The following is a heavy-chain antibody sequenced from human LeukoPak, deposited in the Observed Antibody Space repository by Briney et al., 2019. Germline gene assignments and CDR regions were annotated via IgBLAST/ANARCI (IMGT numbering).Heavy chain of an antibody. CDR1: GGTFSSYA. Sequence: ASVKVSCKASGGTFSSYAISWVRQAPGQGLEWMGGIIPIFGTANYAQKFQGRVTITTDESTSTVYMELSSLRSEDTAVYYCARAAGYCSSTSCYMMKYFQHWGQGTLVTVSS. J-gene: IGHJ1*01. CDR3: ARAAGYCSSTSCYMMKYFQH. D-gene: IGHD2-2*02. CDR2: IIPIFGTA. V-gene: IGHV1-69*05.